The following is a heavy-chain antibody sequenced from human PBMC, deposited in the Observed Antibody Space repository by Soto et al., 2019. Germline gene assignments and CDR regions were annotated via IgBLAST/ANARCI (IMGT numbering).Heavy chain of an antibody. D-gene: IGHD6-13*01. J-gene: IGHJ6*02. V-gene: IGHV5-10-1*01. CDR2: IDPSDSYT. CDR3: ARLRYSSSWYFYYYYYGMDV. Sequence: PGESLKISCKGSGYSFTSYWISWVRQMPGKGLEWMGRIDPSDSYTNYSPSFQGHVTISADKSISTAYLQWSSLKASDTAMYYCARLRYSSSWYFYYYYYGMDVWGQGTTVTVSS. CDR1: GYSFTSYW.